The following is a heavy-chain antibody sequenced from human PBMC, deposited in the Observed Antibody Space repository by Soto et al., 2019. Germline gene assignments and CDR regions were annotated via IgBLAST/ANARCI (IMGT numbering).Heavy chain of an antibody. D-gene: IGHD2-15*01. CDR2: SGTGGGT. Sequence: EVQLLESGGGLVQPGGSLRLSCAASGFTFVSYAMSWVRQAPGKGLEWVSTSGTGGGTYYDDSVKGRFTIPRDISKNTRELQMISLRAEDTAVDYCAKRALVVGARYFDCWGHGTLVTVSS. V-gene: IGHV3-23*01. CDR1: GFTFVSYA. J-gene: IGHJ4*01. CDR3: AKRALVVGARYFDC.